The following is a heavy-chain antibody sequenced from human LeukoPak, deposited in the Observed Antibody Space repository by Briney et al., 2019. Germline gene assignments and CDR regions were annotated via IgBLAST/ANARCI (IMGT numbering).Heavy chain of an antibody. CDR2: ISGSGDRT. Sequence: PWGSLRLSCAASGFSFSNYAMTWVRQAPGKGLEWVSTISGSGDRTYYADSVKGRFTISRDNSKNTLYVQMNSLRAEDTAVYYCAKDIRSSWYYFQDWGQGTLVTVSS. CDR3: AKDIRSSWYYFQD. J-gene: IGHJ1*01. V-gene: IGHV3-23*01. D-gene: IGHD6-13*01. CDR1: GFSFSNYA.